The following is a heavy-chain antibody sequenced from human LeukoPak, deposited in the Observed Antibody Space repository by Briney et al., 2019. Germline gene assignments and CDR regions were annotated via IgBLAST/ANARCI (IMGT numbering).Heavy chain of an antibody. D-gene: IGHD6-13*01. Sequence: SETLSLTCTVSGGSMSTYYWSWIRQPPGKGLEWIGYMYDSGSTNYNPSLKSRVTISVDTSKNQFFLKVSSVTAADTAVYYCARHGSSWSFDYSGQGTLVTVSS. J-gene: IGHJ4*02. CDR1: GGSMSTYY. CDR3: ARHGSSWSFDY. CDR2: MYDSGST. V-gene: IGHV4-59*08.